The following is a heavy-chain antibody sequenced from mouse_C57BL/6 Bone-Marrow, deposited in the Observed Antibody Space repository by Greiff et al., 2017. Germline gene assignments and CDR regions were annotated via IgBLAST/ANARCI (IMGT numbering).Heavy chain of an antibody. V-gene: IGHV1-64*01. J-gene: IGHJ1*03. CDR1: GYTFTSYW. CDR2: IHPNSGST. Sequence: QVQQQQPGAELVKPGASVKLSCKASGYTFTSYWMHWVKQRPGQGLEWIGMIHPNSGSTNYNEKFKSKATLTVDKSSSTAYMQLSSLTSEDSAVYYCASYYYGSRWYFDVWGTGTTVTVSS. CDR3: ASYYYGSRWYFDV. D-gene: IGHD1-1*01.